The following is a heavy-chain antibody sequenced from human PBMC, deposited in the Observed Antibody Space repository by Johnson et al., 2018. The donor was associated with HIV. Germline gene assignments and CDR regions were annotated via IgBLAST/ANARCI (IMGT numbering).Heavy chain of an antibody. CDR1: GFIVSSNY. D-gene: IGHD6-13*01. J-gene: IGHJ3*02. CDR3: AREQTNSWPGDAFDI. CDR2: IFSGGST. V-gene: IGHV3-66*01. Sequence: VQLVESGGGLVQPGGSLRLSCAASGFIVSSNYMSWVRQAPGKGLECVSVIFSGGSTYYADSVKGRFTISRDNSKNTLYLQMNSLRAEDTAVYYCAREQTNSWPGDAFDIWDQWTMVTVSS.